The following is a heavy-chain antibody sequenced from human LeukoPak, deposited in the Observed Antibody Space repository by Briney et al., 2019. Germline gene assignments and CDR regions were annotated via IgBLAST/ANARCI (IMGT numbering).Heavy chain of an antibody. V-gene: IGHV4-59*08. Sequence: SETLSLTCTVSGGSISSYYWSWIRQPPGKGLEWIGYIYYSGSTNYNPSLKSRVTISVDTSKNQFSLKLSSVTAADTAVYYCARLQDNGYSDYWGQGALVTVSS. D-gene: IGHD5-24*01. J-gene: IGHJ4*02. CDR1: GGSISSYY. CDR2: IYYSGST. CDR3: ARLQDNGYSDY.